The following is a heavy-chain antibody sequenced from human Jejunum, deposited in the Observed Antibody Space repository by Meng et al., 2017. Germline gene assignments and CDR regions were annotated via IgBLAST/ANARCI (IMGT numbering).Heavy chain of an antibody. CDR2: IHHSGIT. Sequence: QWQVQLWGAGLLPPSETLSLTCSVYDGSLNDYFWSWVRQPPGEGLEWIGEIHHSGITKYSPSLRSRVTISVDTSKNQFSLKLSSVTAADTAFYYCARGTGFKWEFIGGQGTMVTVSS. CDR1: DGSLNDYF. J-gene: IGHJ3*02. CDR3: ARGTGFKWEFI. D-gene: IGHD1-26*01. V-gene: IGHV4-34*01.